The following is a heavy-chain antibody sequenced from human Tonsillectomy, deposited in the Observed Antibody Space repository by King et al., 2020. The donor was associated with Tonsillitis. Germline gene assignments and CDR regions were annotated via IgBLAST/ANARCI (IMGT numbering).Heavy chain of an antibody. Sequence: QLVQSGGGLVQPGGSLRLSCAASGFTFSSSAMAWVRQTPGKGLEWVSGISGSGGSTYYADSVKGRFTITRDNSKNTLYLQMNILGAEDTALYYCAKVVSTAMVYYFDYWGQGTLVTVSS. D-gene: IGHD5-18*01. V-gene: IGHV3-23*04. CDR2: ISGSGGST. J-gene: IGHJ4*02. CDR3: AKVVSTAMVYYFDY. CDR1: GFTFSSSA.